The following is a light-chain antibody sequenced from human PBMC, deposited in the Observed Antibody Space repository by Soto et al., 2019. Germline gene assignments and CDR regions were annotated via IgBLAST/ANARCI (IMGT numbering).Light chain of an antibody. V-gene: IGKV3-20*01. CDR2: AAS. CDR1: RSFASSY. J-gene: IGKJ2*01. Sequence: EIVLTQSPATLSLSPGERATLSCRASRSFASSYLAWYQHKPGQAPWLLIYAASSRATGIPDRFIGSGSGTDFTLTISRLEPDDSAVYYCHHYDSSPPYTFGQGTKLEIK. CDR3: HHYDSSPPYT.